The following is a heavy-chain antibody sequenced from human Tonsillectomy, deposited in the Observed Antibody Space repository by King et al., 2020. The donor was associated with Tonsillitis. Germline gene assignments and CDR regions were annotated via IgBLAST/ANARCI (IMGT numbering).Heavy chain of an antibody. Sequence: VQLVESGGGVVQPGRSLRLSCAASGFPFSTYAMHWVRQAPGKGLEWVAVISYDGSNEYYADSVKGRFTISRDNSTNTLYLQMNSLRAEDTALYYCARGSYGDYRSNWFDPWGQGTLVTVSS. CDR3: ARGSYGDYRSNWFDP. V-gene: IGHV3-30-3*01. CDR1: GFPFSTYA. J-gene: IGHJ5*02. CDR2: ISYDGSNE. D-gene: IGHD4-17*01.